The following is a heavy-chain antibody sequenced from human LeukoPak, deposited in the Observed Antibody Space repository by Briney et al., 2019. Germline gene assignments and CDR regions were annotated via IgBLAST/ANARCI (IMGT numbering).Heavy chain of an antibody. D-gene: IGHD3-22*01. CDR2: IFHDGRNK. CDR3: ARDYYDRSGYYRFDP. V-gene: IGHV3-30*03. Sequence: PGGSLRLSCAASGFSFSDDATHWVRQAPGKGPEWVAVIFHDGRNKYYADSVKGRFTISRDNSKNTLYLQMNSLRAEDTAVYYCARDYYDRSGYYRFDPWGQGTQVIVSS. J-gene: IGHJ5*02. CDR1: GFSFSDDA.